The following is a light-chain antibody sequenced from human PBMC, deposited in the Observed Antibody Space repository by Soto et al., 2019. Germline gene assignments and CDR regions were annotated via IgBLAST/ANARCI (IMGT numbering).Light chain of an antibody. Sequence: VLTQPPSVSGAPGQRVTISCTGSSSNIGAGYDVHWYQQLPGTAPKLLIYDDDKRPSGIPDRFSGSKSGTSATLGITGFQTGDEADYYCGSWDSSLSAYVFGTGTKVTVL. CDR2: DDD. V-gene: IGLV1-51*01. CDR1: SSNIGAGYD. J-gene: IGLJ1*01. CDR3: GSWDSSLSAYV.